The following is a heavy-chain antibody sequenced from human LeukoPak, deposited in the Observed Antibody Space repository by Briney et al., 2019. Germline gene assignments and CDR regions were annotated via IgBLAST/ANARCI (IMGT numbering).Heavy chain of an antibody. Sequence: SETLSLTCTVSGGSVSSGGYYWSWIRQPPGKGLEWIGCIYYRGSTNYNPSLKSRVTISVDTSKNQFSLKLTSVTAADTAVYYCARKDYGDYSFDYWGQGTLVTVSS. CDR3: ARKDYGDYSFDY. D-gene: IGHD4-17*01. V-gene: IGHV4-61*08. CDR1: GGSVSSGGYY. J-gene: IGHJ4*02. CDR2: IYYRGST.